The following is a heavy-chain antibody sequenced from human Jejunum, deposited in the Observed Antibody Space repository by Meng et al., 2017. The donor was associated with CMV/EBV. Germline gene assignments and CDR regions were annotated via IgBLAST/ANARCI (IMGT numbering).Heavy chain of an antibody. J-gene: IGHJ6*02. CDR2: MNWDSGTI. Sequence: FDAYAMHWVLQAPGKGLELVSGMNWDSGTIAYADSVKDRFTISRDNAKNSLYLQMNSLRAEDTALYYCAKGRDSSWTGYFYGMDVWGHGTTVTVSS. D-gene: IGHD3/OR15-3a*01. V-gene: IGHV3-9*01. CDR3: AKGRDSSWTGYFYGMDV. CDR1: FDAYA.